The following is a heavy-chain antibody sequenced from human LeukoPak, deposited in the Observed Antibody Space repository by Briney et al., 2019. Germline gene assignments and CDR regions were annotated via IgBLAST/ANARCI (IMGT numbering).Heavy chain of an antibody. J-gene: IGHJ3*02. D-gene: IGHD1-26*01. Sequence: GESLKISCKGSGYSFTSYWIGWVRQIPGKGLEWMGIIYPGDSDTRYSPSFQGQVTISADKSISTAYLQWSSLKASDTAMYYCARLVPEWELLRRAAFDIWGQGTMVTVSS. V-gene: IGHV5-51*01. CDR2: IYPGDSDT. CDR1: GYSFTSYW. CDR3: ARLVPEWELLRRAAFDI.